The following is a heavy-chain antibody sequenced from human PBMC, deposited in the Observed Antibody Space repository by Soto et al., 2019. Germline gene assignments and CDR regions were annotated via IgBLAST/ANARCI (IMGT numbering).Heavy chain of an antibody. D-gene: IGHD3-22*01. CDR3: ARPPFDSSGYYPN. CDR1: GFTFSRYA. Sequence: VGSLRLSCVVSGFTFSRYAMHWVRQAPGKGLEWVAAMSYDGSDKNYADSVKGRFTISGDNSKDTLYLQMDSLRPDDTAVYYCARPPFDSSGYYPNWGQGTLVTVSS. J-gene: IGHJ4*02. CDR2: MSYDGSDK. V-gene: IGHV3-30*04.